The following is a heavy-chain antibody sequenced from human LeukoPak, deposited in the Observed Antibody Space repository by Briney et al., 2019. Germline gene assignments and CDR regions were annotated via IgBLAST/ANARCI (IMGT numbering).Heavy chain of an antibody. Sequence: GGSLRLSCAVSGFTFSNYGMHWVRQAPGKGLEWVAFIWFDGSNKYYADSVKGRFTISRDNSKNTLYLQMNSLRAEDTAVYYCARDRYSRTDWGQGTLVTVSS. CDR2: IWFDGSNK. V-gene: IGHV3-33*01. CDR3: ARDRYSRTD. D-gene: IGHD6-13*01. CDR1: GFTFSNYG. J-gene: IGHJ4*02.